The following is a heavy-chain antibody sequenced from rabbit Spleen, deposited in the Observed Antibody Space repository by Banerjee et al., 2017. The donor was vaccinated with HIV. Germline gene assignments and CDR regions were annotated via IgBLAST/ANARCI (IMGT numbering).Heavy chain of an antibody. J-gene: IGHJ4*01. CDR2: INTATGKA. CDR1: GFSFSDRDV. D-gene: IGHD8-1*01. CDR3: AKGYAGGSGFDL. Sequence: QEQLEESGGGLVKPEGSLTLTCKASGFSFSDRDVMCWVRQAPGKGLEWIACINTATGKAVYASWAKGRFTISKTSSTVTLQLTSLTAADTATYFCAKGYAGGSGFDLWGPGTLVTVS. V-gene: IGHV1S45*01.